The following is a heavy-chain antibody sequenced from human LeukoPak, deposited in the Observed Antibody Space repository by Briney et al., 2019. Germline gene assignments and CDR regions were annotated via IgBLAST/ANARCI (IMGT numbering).Heavy chain of an antibody. CDR2: INHSGST. CDR3: ARDEDGSGTYYLSY. V-gene: IGHV4-34*01. J-gene: IGHJ4*02. CDR1: GGSFSGYY. Sequence: PSETLSLTCAVYGGSFSGYYWSWIRQPPGKGLEWIGEINHSGSTNYNPSLKSRVTISVDTSKNQFSLKLSSVTAADTAVYYCARDEDGSGTYYLSYWGQGTLVTVSS. D-gene: IGHD3-10*01.